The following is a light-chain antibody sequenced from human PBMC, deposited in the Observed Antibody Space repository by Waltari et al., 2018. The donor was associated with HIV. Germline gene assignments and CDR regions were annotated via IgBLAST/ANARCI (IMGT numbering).Light chain of an antibody. V-gene: IGLV3-21*04. CDR2: YDT. J-gene: IGLJ2*01. Sequence: SSLLTQTPSVSVAPGKTARVTCGGNNIARKNVHGYQQNPGQAPLLVIYYDTDRPSGIPGRFSGSNSGNTATLTISRVGDGDEADYYCQVWDSTTDHVLFGGGTRLTVL. CDR3: QVWDSTTDHVL. CDR1: NIARKN.